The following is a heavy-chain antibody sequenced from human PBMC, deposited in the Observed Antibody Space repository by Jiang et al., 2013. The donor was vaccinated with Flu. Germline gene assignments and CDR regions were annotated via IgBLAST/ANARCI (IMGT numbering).Heavy chain of an antibody. CDR3: ARGSFWSGYSKTYYYYGMDV. D-gene: IGHD3-3*01. CDR1: GYTLTELS. V-gene: IGHV1-24*01. Sequence: GAEVKKPGASVKVSCKVSGYTLTELSMHWVRQAPGKGLEWMGGFDPEDGETIYAQKFQGRVTMTEDTSTDTAYMELSSLRSEDTAVYYCARGSFWSGYSKTYYYYGMDVWGQGTTVTVSS. J-gene: IGHJ6*02. CDR2: FDPEDGET.